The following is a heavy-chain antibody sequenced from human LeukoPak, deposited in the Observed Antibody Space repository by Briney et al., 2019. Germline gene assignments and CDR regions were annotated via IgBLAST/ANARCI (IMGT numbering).Heavy chain of an antibody. D-gene: IGHD6-19*01. CDR2: INHNGNVN. CDR1: GFTFSSYW. J-gene: IGHJ4*02. Sequence: GGSLRLSCAASGFTFSSYWMNWARQAPGKGLEWVASINHNGNVNYYVDSVKGRFTISRDNAKNSLYLQMDSLRDEDSAVYYCAKSPQWLVIDYWGQGTLVTVSS. CDR3: AKSPQWLVIDY. V-gene: IGHV3-7*01.